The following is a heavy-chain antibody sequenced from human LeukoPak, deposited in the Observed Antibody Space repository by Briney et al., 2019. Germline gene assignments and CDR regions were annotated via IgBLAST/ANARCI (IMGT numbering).Heavy chain of an antibody. CDR3: AKVYYYGSGSYRPRYFDY. V-gene: IGHV3-64*01. D-gene: IGHD3-10*01. CDR2: ISSNGGST. Sequence: GGSLRLSCAASGFTFSSYPMHWVRQAPGKGLEYVSAISSNGGSTYYANSVKGRFTISRDNSKNTLYLQMGSLRAEDMAVYYCAKVYYYGSGSYRPRYFDYWGQGTLVTVSS. CDR1: GFTFSSYP. J-gene: IGHJ4*02.